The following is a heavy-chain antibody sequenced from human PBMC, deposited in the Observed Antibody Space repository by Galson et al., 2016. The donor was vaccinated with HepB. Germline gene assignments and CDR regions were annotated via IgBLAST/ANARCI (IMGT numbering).Heavy chain of an antibody. Sequence: SLRLSCAASGFTFSSYAMSWVRQAPGKGLEWVAAVAYDGSNKYYTDSVRGRFAISRDNSKNTLYLQMDSLRTEDTAVYYCAKSLGVRGDYFDYWGQGTLVTVSS. CDR2: VAYDGSNK. CDR3: AKSLGVRGDYFDY. D-gene: IGHD7-27*01. J-gene: IGHJ4*02. V-gene: IGHV3-30*18. CDR1: GFTFSSYA.